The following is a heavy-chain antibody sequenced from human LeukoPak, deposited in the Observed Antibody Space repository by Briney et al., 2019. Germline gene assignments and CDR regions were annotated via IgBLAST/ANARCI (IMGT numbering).Heavy chain of an antibody. J-gene: IGHJ4*02. CDR1: GFTFSSYG. D-gene: IGHD5/OR15-5a*01. CDR2: IRYDGSNK. CDR3: ARDRSTTLDY. Sequence: GGSLRLSCAASGFTFSSYGMHWVRQAPGKGLEWVAFIRYDGSNKYYADSVKGRFTISRDNAKNSLYLQMNSLRAEDTAVYYCARDRSTTLDYWGQGTLVTVSS. V-gene: IGHV3-30*02.